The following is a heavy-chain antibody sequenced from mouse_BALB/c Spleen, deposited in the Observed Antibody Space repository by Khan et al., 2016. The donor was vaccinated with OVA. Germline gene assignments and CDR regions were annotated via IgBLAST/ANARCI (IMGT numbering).Heavy chain of an antibody. V-gene: IGHV5-6*01. D-gene: IGHD1-2*01. CDR2: ISNGGSYT. Sequence: EVQGVESGGDLVKPGGSLKLSCEASGFTFSSYGMSWVRQTPDKRLEWVATISNGGSYTYYPDSVKGRLTISRDNAKNTLYLQMSSLKSEDTAMYYCSRHRFTSAAAWFAYWGQGTLVTVSA. J-gene: IGHJ3*01. CDR1: GFTFSSYG. CDR3: SRHRFTSAAAWFAY.